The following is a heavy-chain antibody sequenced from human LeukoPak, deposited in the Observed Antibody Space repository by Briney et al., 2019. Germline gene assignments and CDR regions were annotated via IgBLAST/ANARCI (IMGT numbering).Heavy chain of an antibody. CDR3: TTDTRRVVVPK. CDR2: IKRKTDGGTT. J-gene: IGHJ4*02. D-gene: IGHD2-15*01. V-gene: IGHV3-15*01. CDR1: GFTFTNAW. Sequence: GGSLRLSCSASGFTFTNAWMSWVRQAPGKGLEWVGRIKRKTDGGTTDYAAPVKGRFTISRDDSKTSLYLQMNNLKTEDTAVYYCTTDTRRVVVPKWGQGTLVTVSS.